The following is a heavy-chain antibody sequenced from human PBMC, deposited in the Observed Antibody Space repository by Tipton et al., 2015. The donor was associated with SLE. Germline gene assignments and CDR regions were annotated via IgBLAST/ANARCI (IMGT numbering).Heavy chain of an antibody. V-gene: IGHV3-73*01. CDR3: TRHDGSSWDGFDY. D-gene: IGHD6-13*01. J-gene: IGHJ4*02. CDR2: IRSKANSYAT. Sequence: SLRLSCAASGFTFSGSAMHWVRQASGKGLEWVGRIRSKANSYATAYAASVKGRFTISRDDSKNTAYLQMNSLKTEDTAVYYCTRHDGSSWDGFDYWGQGTLVTVSS. CDR1: GFTFSGSA.